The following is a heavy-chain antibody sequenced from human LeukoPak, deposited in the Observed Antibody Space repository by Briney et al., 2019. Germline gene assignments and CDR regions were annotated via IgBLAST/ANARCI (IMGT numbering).Heavy chain of an antibody. CDR1: GFSFISYG. CDR3: AKDYYGSGSSYTDAFDI. J-gene: IGHJ3*02. V-gene: IGHV3-30*18. CDR2: ISDDGRNK. Sequence: GGSLRLSCAASGFSFISYGMHWVRQAPGKGLEWVGVISDDGRNKRYADSVKGRFTISRDNSKNTVYLQMNSLRVEDTAIYYCAKDYYGSGSSYTDAFDIWGQGTMVTVSS. D-gene: IGHD3-10*01.